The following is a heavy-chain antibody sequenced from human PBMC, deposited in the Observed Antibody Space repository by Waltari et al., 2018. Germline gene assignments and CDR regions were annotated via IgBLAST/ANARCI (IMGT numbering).Heavy chain of an antibody. CDR1: GFTFSSYW. CDR2: IIPIFGTA. Sequence: VQLVESGGGLVQPGGSLRLSCAASGFTFSSYWMSWVRQAPGKGLEWVGGIIPIFGTANYAQKFQGRVTITTDESTSTAYMELSSLRSEDTAVYYCAREYGGATRGWFDPWGQGTLVTVSS. V-gene: IGHV1-69*01. CDR3: AREYGGATRGWFDP. J-gene: IGHJ5*02. D-gene: IGHD1-26*01.